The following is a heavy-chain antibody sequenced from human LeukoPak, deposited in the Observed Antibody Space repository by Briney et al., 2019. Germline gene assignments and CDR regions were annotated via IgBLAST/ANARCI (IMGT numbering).Heavy chain of an antibody. D-gene: IGHD3-16*01. CDR2: ISAYNGNT. CDR3: ARSFPGGYGMDV. V-gene: IGHV1-18*04. Sequence: GASVKVSCKASGYTFTGYYMHWVRQAPGQGLEWMGWISAYNGNTNYAQKFQGRVTITADKSTSTAYMELSSLRSEDTAVYYCARSFPGGYGMDVWGQGTTVTVSS. J-gene: IGHJ6*02. CDR1: GYTFTGYY.